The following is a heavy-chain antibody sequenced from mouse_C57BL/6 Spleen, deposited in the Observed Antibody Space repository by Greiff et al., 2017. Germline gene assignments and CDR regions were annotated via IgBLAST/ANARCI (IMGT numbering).Heavy chain of an antibody. J-gene: IGHJ4*01. D-gene: IGHD2-14*01. CDR2: IRSKSNNYAT. V-gene: IGHV10-1*01. CDR1: GFSFNTYA. CDR3: VREVRAMDY. Sequence: EVQLVESGGGLVQPKGSLKLSCAASGFSFNTYAMNWVRQAPGKGLEWVARIRSKSNNYATYYADSVKNRFTISRDDSESMLYLQMNNLKTEDTAMYYCVREVRAMDYWGQGTSVTVSS.